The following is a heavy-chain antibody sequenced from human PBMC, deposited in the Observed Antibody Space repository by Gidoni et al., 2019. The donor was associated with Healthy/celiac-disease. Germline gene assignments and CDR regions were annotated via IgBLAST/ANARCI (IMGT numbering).Heavy chain of an antibody. CDR3: ARVPLEDYGDDNYFDY. Sequence: QVQLQESGPGLVKPSQTLSLTCTVSGGSISSGDYYWSWIRQPPGKGLEWIGYIYYSGSTYYNPSLKSRVTISVDTSKNQFSLKLSSVTAADTAVYYCARVPLEDYGDDNYFDYWGQGTLVTVSS. J-gene: IGHJ4*02. D-gene: IGHD4-17*01. V-gene: IGHV4-30-4*01. CDR2: IYYSGST. CDR1: GGSISSGDYY.